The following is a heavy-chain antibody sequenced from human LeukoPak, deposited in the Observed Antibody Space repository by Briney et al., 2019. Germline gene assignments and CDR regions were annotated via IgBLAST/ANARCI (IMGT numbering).Heavy chain of an antibody. Sequence: GESLKISCKASGYSFTNNWIGWVRQMPGKGLECVGIIYPGDSDTRYNPSLQGQVRISADKSINTAYLQWSSLEASDTAIYYCARLIGKIMTVIPRYFDYWGQGSQVTVSS. CDR3: ARLIGKIMTVIPRYFDY. D-gene: IGHD3-16*01. V-gene: IGHV5-51*01. CDR2: IYPGDSDT. CDR1: GYSFTNNW. J-gene: IGHJ4*02.